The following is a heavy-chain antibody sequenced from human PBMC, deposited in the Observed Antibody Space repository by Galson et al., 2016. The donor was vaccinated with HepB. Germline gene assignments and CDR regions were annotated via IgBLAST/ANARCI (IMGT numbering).Heavy chain of an antibody. J-gene: IGHJ4*02. CDR1: GDTFSNYA. D-gene: IGHD2-2*01. CDR2: IIPFLGIV. Sequence: SVKVSCKASGDTFSNYAITWVRQAPGQGLEWMGRIIPFLGIVKYAQRFQDRVTITADKSTSTVFMEVNSLRSEDTAVYYCARVDCSGNACYLNYWGQGTLVIVSS. V-gene: IGHV1-69*04. CDR3: ARVDCSGNACYLNY.